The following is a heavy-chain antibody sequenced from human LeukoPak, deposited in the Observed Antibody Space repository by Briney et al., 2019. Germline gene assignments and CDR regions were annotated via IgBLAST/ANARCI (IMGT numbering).Heavy chain of an antibody. D-gene: IGHD2-2*01. CDR2: ISRSSRYI. CDR3: ARTRNLGYCSSTSCPNFDY. Sequence: GGSLRLSCAASELTFTNYSMNWVRQAPGMGLEWVSSISRSSRYIDYADSVKGRFTISRDNAKNSLYLQMNSLRAEDTAVYYCARTRNLGYCSSTSCPNFDYWGQGTLVTVSS. J-gene: IGHJ4*02. V-gene: IGHV3-21*01. CDR1: ELTFTNYS.